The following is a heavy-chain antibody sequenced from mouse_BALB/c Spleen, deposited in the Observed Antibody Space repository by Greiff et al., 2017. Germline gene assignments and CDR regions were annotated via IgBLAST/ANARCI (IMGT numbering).Heavy chain of an antibody. CDR3: ARSFYDYSYYFDY. CDR2: ISSGSSTI. J-gene: IGHJ2*01. D-gene: IGHD2-4*01. CDR1: GFTFSSFG. Sequence: EVQGVESGGGLVQPGGSRKLSCAASGFTFSSFGMHWVRQAPEKGLEWVAYISSGSSTIYYADTVKGRFTISRDNPKNTLFLQMTSLRSEDTAMYYCARSFYDYSYYFDYWGQGTTLTVSS. V-gene: IGHV5-17*02.